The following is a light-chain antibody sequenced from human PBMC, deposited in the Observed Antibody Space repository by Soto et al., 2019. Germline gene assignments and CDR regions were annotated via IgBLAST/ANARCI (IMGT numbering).Light chain of an antibody. V-gene: IGKV1-5*03. CDR1: QTISSW. Sequence: DIQLTQSPSFLSASVGDRVTITCRASQTISSWLAWYQQKPGKAPKLLIYKASTLKSGVPSRFSGSGSGTEFNLTISSLQPDDFATYYCQHYNSYSEAFGKGTKVDIK. CDR3: QHYNSYSEA. CDR2: KAS. J-gene: IGKJ1*01.